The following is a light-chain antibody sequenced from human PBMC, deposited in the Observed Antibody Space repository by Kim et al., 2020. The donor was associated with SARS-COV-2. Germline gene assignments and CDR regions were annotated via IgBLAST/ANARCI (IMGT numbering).Light chain of an antibody. CDR2: SAS. CDR3: QQANSFHPIT. J-gene: IGKJ5*01. Sequence: SVGDGVTITCRASQDISNWLAWYQQRPGEAPKLLIYSASSLQSGVPSRFSGSGSGTDFTLTISSLHPEDFATYYCQQANSFHPITFGQGTRLEIK. V-gene: IGKV1D-12*01. CDR1: QDISNW.